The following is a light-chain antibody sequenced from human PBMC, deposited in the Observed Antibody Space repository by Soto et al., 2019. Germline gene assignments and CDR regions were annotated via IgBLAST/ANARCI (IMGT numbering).Light chain of an antibody. Sequence: DIQMTQSPSSLSASVGDRVTITCRASQSISSYLNWYQQKPGKAPNLLIYAASSLQGGVPSRFSGSGSGTYFTLTISNLQPEDFATYYCQQSYSTHPTFGGGTKVEIK. CDR3: QQSYSTHPT. CDR2: AAS. J-gene: IGKJ4*01. V-gene: IGKV1-39*01. CDR1: QSISSY.